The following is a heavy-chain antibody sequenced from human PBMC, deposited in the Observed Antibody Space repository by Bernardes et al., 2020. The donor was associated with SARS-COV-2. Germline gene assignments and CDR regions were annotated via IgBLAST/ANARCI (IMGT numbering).Heavy chain of an antibody. CDR1: GFNFDDFT. CDR3: ARSEYSGGRAFIDY. V-gene: IGHV3-9*01. D-gene: IGHD6-19*01. Sequence: GGSLRLSCAASGFNFDDFTMHWVRQAPGKGLEWVSGISWNSGNIVYADSVKGRFTISRDNSKNSLYLQMSSLRAEDTALYYCARSEYSGGRAFIDYWGQGDRVTASS. J-gene: IGHJ4*02. CDR2: ISWNSGNI.